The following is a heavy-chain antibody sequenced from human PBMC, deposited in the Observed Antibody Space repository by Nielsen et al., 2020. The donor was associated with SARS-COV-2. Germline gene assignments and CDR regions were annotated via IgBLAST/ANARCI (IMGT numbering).Heavy chain of an antibody. CDR1: GFTFSRFG. CDR2: ISYDGSNK. J-gene: IGHJ6*02. Sequence: GESLKISCVASGFTFSRFGMHWVRQAPGKGLEWVAVISYDGSNKYYADSVKGRFTISRDNSKNTLYLQMNSLRAEDTAVYYCAKDLSIVVVPAATMDVWGQGTTVTVSS. V-gene: IGHV3-30*18. CDR3: AKDLSIVVVPAATMDV. D-gene: IGHD2-2*01.